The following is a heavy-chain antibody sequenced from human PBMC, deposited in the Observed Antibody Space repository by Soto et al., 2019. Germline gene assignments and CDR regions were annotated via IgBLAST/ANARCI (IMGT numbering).Heavy chain of an antibody. J-gene: IGHJ6*03. Sequence: GGSLRLSCAASGFTFSSYGMHWVRQAPGKGLEWVAVIWYDGSNKYYADSVKGRFTISRDNSKNTLYLQMNSLRAEDTAVYYCARELAAGGGMDVWGKGTTVTVSS. CDR1: GFTFSSYG. CDR3: ARELAAGGGMDV. V-gene: IGHV3-33*01. D-gene: IGHD6-13*01. CDR2: IWYDGSNK.